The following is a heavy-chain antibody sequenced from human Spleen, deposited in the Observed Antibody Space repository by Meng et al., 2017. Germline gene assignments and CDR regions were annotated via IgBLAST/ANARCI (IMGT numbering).Heavy chain of an antibody. Sequence: SETLSLTCTVSGGSVRSGRYYWTWIRQPPGKGLEWIGYISHSGSTSYNASLKSRVTISLDTSKNQFSLKLNSVTAADTAVYYCARRLGSGWYVDYWGQGTLVTVS. D-gene: IGHD6-19*01. V-gene: IGHV4-61*01. CDR3: ARRLGSGWYVDY. J-gene: IGHJ4*02. CDR1: GGSVRSGRYY. CDR2: ISHSGST.